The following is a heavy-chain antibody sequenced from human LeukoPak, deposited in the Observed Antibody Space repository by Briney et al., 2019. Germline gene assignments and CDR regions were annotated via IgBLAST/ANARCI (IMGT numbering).Heavy chain of an antibody. V-gene: IGHV3-64*01. D-gene: IGHD7-27*01. Sequence: GGSLRLSCAAYGFTFSNYAMHWVRQAPGKGLEYVSAISSNGGSKYYANSVKGRFTISRDNSKNTLYLQMGSLSAEDMAIYYCARVTGDRGGFDYWGQGTLVTVSS. CDR2: ISSNGGSK. CDR1: GFTFSNYA. CDR3: ARVTGDRGGFDY. J-gene: IGHJ4*02.